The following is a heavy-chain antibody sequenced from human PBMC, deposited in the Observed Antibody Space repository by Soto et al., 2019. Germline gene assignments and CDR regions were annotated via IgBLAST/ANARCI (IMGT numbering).Heavy chain of an antibody. Sequence: QVQLVQSGAEVKKPGSSVKVSCKASGGTFSSYAISWVRQPPGQGLEWMGGIIPIFGTANYAQKFQRRVRIIEDKSTSTAYMELSSLRSEDTAVYYCARHSGLDSRTGNNSFDPWRQGTLVTVSS. CDR3: ARHSGLDSRTGNNSFDP. D-gene: IGHD2-2*03. V-gene: IGHV1-69*06. CDR2: IIPIFGTA. J-gene: IGHJ5*02. CDR1: GGTFSSYA.